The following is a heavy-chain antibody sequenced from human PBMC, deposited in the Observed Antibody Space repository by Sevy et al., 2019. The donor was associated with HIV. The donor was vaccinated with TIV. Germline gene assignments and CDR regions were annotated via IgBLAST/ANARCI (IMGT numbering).Heavy chain of an antibody. CDR1: GDSISINNFY. CDR3: AREAVALDY. Sequence: SETLSLTCTVSGDSISINNFYWGWVRQPPEKGLEWIGSIYYTGSTYYNPSLKSRVTISVDTSKNQFSLKLTSVTAADTAVYYCAREAVALDYWGQGTLVTVSS. J-gene: IGHJ4*01. CDR2: IYYTGST. D-gene: IGHD6-19*01. V-gene: IGHV4-39*02.